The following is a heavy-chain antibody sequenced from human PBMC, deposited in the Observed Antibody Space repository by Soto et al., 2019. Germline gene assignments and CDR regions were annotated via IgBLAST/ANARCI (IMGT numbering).Heavy chain of an antibody. J-gene: IGHJ6*03. CDR3: ARLPGEDIVVVAAATPPYYYYYYMDV. CDR2: IKQDGSEK. D-gene: IGHD2-2*01. Sequence: EVQLVESGGGLVQPGGSLRLSCAASGFTFSSYWMSWVRQAPGKGLEWVANIKQDGSEKYYVDSVKGRFTISRDNAKNSLYLQMNSLRADDTAVYYCARLPGEDIVVVAAATPPYYYYYYMDVWGKGTTVTVSS. CDR1: GFTFSSYW. V-gene: IGHV3-7*01.